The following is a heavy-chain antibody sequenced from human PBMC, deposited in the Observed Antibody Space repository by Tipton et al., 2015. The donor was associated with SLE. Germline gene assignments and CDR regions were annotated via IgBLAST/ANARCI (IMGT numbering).Heavy chain of an antibody. CDR1: GGSISSYY. CDR2: IYTSGST. D-gene: IGHD6-6*01. CDR3: ARQEARHYYYYYMDV. V-gene: IGHV4-4*08. J-gene: IGHJ6*03. Sequence: TLSLTCTVSGGSISSYYWSWIRQPPGKGLEWIGYIYTSGSTYYNPSLKSRVTISVDTSKNQFSLKLSSVTAADTAVYYCARQEARHYYYYYMDVWGKGTTVTVSS.